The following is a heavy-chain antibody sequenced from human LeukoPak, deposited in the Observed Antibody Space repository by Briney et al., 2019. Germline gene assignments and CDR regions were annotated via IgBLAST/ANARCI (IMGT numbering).Heavy chain of an antibody. CDR3: AKEARSSYYLGAFDI. CDR1: GFTFSSYA. J-gene: IGHJ3*02. Sequence: GGSLRLSCAASGFTFSSYAMNWVRQAPGKGLEWVSTISGSGGSTYHADSVKGRFTFSRDNSKNMMYLQMNSLRAEDTAIYYCAKEARSSYYLGAFDIWGQGTMVTVSS. CDR2: ISGSGGST. V-gene: IGHV3-23*01. D-gene: IGHD3-22*01.